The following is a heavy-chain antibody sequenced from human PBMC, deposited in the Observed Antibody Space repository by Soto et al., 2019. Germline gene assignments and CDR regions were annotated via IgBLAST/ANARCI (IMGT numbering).Heavy chain of an antibody. CDR3: ARHPSDFWFDP. J-gene: IGHJ5*02. Sequence: QLQLQESGPGLVKPSETQSLTRTVSGGSISSSSYFWGWIRQPPGKGLEWIGSIYYSGSTYYNPSLKSRVTVSVDTSKNQFSLKLSSVTAADTAVYYCARHPSDFWFDPWGQGTLVTVSS. CDR1: GGSISSSSYF. D-gene: IGHD2-21*02. CDR2: IYYSGST. V-gene: IGHV4-39*01.